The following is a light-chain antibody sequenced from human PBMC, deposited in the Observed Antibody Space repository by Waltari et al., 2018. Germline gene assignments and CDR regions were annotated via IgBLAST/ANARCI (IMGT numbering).Light chain of an antibody. CDR3: QHYVTSPWT. V-gene: IGKV3-20*01. CDR1: PSVSNNY. J-gene: IGKJ1*01. Sequence: DIVLTQSPGTLSLSPGERATLYCRASPSVSNNYLAWYHQKPAQAPRLLIYGASSRATGIPDRFSGSGSGTDFTLTISRLEAEDFGVYYCQHYVTSPWTFGQGTKVEIK. CDR2: GAS.